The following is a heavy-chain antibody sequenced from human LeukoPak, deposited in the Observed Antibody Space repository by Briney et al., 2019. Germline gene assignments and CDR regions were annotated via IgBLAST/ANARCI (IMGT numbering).Heavy chain of an antibody. CDR1: GGSITSYY. CDR3: ARGGTTPYYFDD. D-gene: IGHD2-15*01. CDR2: IYSSENT. V-gene: IGHV4-4*07. Sequence: PSETLSLTCTVSGGSITSYYWSWIRQPAGKGLEWIGRIYSSENTNYNPSLKSRVTMSVDTSKNQFSLKLSSVTAADTAVYYCARGGTTPYYFDDWGQGTLVTVSS. J-gene: IGHJ4*02.